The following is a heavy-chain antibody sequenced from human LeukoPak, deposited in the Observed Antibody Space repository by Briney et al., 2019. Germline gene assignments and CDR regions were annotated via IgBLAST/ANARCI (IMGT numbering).Heavy chain of an antibody. Sequence: GGSLRLSCAASGFTFSSYAMSWVRQAPGKGLEWVSAIGGSGGSTYYADSVKGRFTISRDNSKNTLYLQMNSLRAEDTAVYYCAKFIGGVVVNTCFDYWGQGTLVTVSS. D-gene: IGHD3-22*01. CDR1: GFTFSSYA. V-gene: IGHV3-23*01. CDR3: AKFIGGVVVNTCFDY. J-gene: IGHJ4*02. CDR2: IGGSGGST.